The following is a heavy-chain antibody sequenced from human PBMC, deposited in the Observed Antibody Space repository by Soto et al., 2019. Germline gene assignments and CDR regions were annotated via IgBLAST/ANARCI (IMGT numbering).Heavy chain of an antibody. V-gene: IGHV3-23*01. J-gene: IGHJ4*02. D-gene: IGHD3-22*01. CDR3: AKNGEFIVVITY. CDR2: ISGSGGST. Sequence: GGSLRLSCGVSGFPFGPSIMSWVRLAPGKGLEWVSAISGSGGSTYYADSVKGRFTISRDNSKNTLYLQMNSLRAEDTAVYYCAKNGEFIVVITYWGQGTLVTVSS. CDR1: GFPFGPSI.